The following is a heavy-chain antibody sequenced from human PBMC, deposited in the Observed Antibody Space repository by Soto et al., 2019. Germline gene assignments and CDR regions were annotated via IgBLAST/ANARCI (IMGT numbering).Heavy chain of an antibody. D-gene: IGHD6-19*01. CDR1: GGSISSYY. V-gene: IGHV4-59*08. CDR2: IYYSGST. J-gene: IGHJ5*02. Sequence: SETLSLTCTVSGGSISSYYWSWIRQPPGKGLEWIGYIYYSGSTNYNPSLKSRVTISVDTSKNQFSLKLSSVTAADTAVYYCARSDPDSSGWYCNWFDPWGQGTLVTVPQ. CDR3: ARSDPDSSGWYCNWFDP.